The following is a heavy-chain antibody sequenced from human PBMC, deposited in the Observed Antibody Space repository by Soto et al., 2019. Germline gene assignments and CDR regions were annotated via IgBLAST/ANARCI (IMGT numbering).Heavy chain of an antibody. CDR3: ATDLVGAAGPYDFAW. CDR2: IIPLFGPA. CDR1: RGTFTSYA. V-gene: IGHV1-69*05. D-gene: IGHD2-15*01. J-gene: IGHJ4*01. Sequence: QVQLVQSGAEVKTPGSSVRVSCKASRGTFTSYAFSWVRQAPGQGLEWMGGIIPLFGPATYAQKFQGTVTITTDASARTAYMELSSLRAEDTALYYCATDLVGAAGPYDFAWWDQGTLVTVSS.